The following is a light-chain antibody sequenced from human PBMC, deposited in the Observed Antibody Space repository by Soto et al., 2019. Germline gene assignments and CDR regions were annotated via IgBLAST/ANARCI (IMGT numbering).Light chain of an antibody. CDR3: QQRSNRPRFN. V-gene: IGKV3-11*01. Sequence: EIVLTQSPATLSLSPGERATLSCRASQSVDNYLAWYQQKPGQAPRLLIYDVSNMATGTPARFSGSGSGTDFTLSISSLEPEDFAVYDCQQRSNRPRFNFGPGTKVDIK. CDR2: DVS. CDR1: QSVDNY. J-gene: IGKJ3*01.